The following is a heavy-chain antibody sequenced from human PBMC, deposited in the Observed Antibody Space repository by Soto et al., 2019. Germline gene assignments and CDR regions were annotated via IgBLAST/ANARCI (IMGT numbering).Heavy chain of an antibody. CDR2: ITPMFGTP. J-gene: IGHJ4*02. D-gene: IGHD3-22*01. CDR1: GGTFRRYT. Sequence: QVQLVQSGAEVKKPGSSVKVSRKASGGTFRRYTITWVRQAPGQGLEWMGGITPMFGTPNYAQKFRGRVTITADESTSTAYMELSSLRSEDTAMYFCARDGTLYDSRAYYYLYWGQGTLVTVSS. V-gene: IGHV1-69*01. CDR3: ARDGTLYDSRAYYYLY.